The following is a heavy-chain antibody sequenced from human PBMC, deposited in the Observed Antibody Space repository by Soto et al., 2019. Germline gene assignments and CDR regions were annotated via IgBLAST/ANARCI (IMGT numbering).Heavy chain of an antibody. CDR2: ITSSDNT. CDR3: AKEEWFGESRGPKY. D-gene: IGHD3-10*01. CDR1: GFTFSSYA. V-gene: IGHV3-23*01. Sequence: EVQLLESGGGLVQPGGSLRLSCAASGFTFSSYAMTWVRQAPGKGLEWVSSITSSDNTYYADSVKGRFTISRDNSKNTLYLYMNSLRAEDTAVYYCAKEEWFGESRGPKYWGQGSLVTVSS. J-gene: IGHJ4*02.